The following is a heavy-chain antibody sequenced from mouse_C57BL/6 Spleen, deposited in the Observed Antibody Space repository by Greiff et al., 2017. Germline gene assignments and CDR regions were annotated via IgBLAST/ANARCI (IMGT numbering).Heavy chain of an antibody. V-gene: IGHV1-26*01. D-gene: IGHD1-1*01. J-gene: IGHJ4*01. CDR3: ARSRGSSERDY. Sequence: EVQLQQSGPELVKPVASVKISCKASGYTFTDYYMNWVKQSHGKSLEWIGDINPNNGGTSYNQKFKGKDTLTVDKSSSTAYMELRSLTSEDSAVYYCARSRGSSERDYWGQGTSVTVSS. CDR2: INPNNGGT. CDR1: GYTFTDYY.